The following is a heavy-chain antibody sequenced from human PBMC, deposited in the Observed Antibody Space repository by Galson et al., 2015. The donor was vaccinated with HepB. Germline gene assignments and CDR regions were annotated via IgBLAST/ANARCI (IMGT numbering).Heavy chain of an antibody. D-gene: IGHD3-16*01. CDR2: ISSSSSTI. V-gene: IGHV3-48*02. Sequence: SLRLSCAASGFTFSSYSMNWVRQAPGKGLEWVSYISSSSSTIYYADSVRGRFTISRDNAKNSLYLQMNSLRDEDTAVYYCARDWGYYYYYGMDVWGQGTTVTVSS. J-gene: IGHJ6*02. CDR3: ARDWGYYYYYGMDV. CDR1: GFTFSSYS.